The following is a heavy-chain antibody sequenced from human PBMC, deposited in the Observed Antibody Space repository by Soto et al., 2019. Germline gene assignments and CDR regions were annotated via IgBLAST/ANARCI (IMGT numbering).Heavy chain of an antibody. CDR1: GGSISSYY. D-gene: IGHD2-15*01. CDR2: IYYSGST. Sequence: SETLSPTCTVSGGSISSYYWSWVRQPPGKGLEWIGYIYYSGSTNYNPSLKSRVTISVDTSKNQFSLKLSSVTAADTAVYYCARVAGGWFDPWGQGTLVTVSS. V-gene: IGHV4-59*01. J-gene: IGHJ5*02. CDR3: ARVAGGWFDP.